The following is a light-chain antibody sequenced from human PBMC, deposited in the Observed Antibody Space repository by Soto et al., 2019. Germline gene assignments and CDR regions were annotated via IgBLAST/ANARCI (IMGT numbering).Light chain of an antibody. Sequence: EIVMTQSPATLSVSPGERATLSCRASQRISSKLAWYQQKPGQASRLLIYGASTRATGIPARFSGTGSGTEFTLTITSLQSEDFAVYYCQEYNNWHPITFGGGTEVDI. CDR2: GAS. V-gene: IGKV3-15*01. CDR1: QRISSK. J-gene: IGKJ4*01. CDR3: QEYNNWHPIT.